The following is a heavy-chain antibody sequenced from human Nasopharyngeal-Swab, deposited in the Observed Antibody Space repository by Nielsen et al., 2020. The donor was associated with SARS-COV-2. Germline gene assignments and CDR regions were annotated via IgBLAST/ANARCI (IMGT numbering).Heavy chain of an antibody. V-gene: IGHV2-70*11. J-gene: IGHJ6*02. CDR3: TREQPSGEYEYYGMDV. CDR2: TDWDGDP. CDR1: GFSLYTRGMC. D-gene: IGHD2/OR15-2a*01. Sequence: SGPTLVKPTETLTLPFTFSGFSLYTRGMCVSWILQPPGKAPEWLARTDWDGDPYYNPSLKTRLTISRDIAKSQVVLTMTNMAPMDTATYYCTREQPSGEYEYYGMDVWGRGTTVTVSS.